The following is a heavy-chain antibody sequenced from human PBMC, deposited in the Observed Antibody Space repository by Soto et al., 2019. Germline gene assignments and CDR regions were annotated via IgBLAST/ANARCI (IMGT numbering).Heavy chain of an antibody. CDR1: GYTFTGYY. V-gene: IGHV1-2*02. Sequence: SVKVSCKASGYTFTGYYMHWVRQAPGQGLEWMGWINPNSGGTNYAQKFQGRVTMTRDTSISTAYMELSRLRSDDTAVYYCARETAMVVYYYYYYGMDVWGQAPTVTV. CDR2: INPNSGGT. CDR3: ARETAMVVYYYYYYGMDV. D-gene: IGHD5-18*01. J-gene: IGHJ6*02.